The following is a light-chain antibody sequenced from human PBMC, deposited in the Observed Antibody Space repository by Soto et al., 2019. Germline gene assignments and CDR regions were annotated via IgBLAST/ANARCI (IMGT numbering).Light chain of an antibody. J-gene: IGLJ1*01. CDR2: DDN. CDR1: SANIGGNS. V-gene: IGLV1-51*01. Sequence: QSLLTQPPPGSAAPGQKVTISCSGSSANIGGNSVAWYQQLPGTAPKLLIYDDNKRPSGIPDRFSGSKSGTSATLGITGFQTGDEADYYCGSWDSSLSAYVFGTGTKVTVL. CDR3: GSWDSSLSAYV.